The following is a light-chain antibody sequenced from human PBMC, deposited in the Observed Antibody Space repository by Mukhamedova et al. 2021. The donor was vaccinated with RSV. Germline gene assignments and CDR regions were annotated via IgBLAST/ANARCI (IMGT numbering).Light chain of an antibody. CDR3: QNYHSAPWT. V-gene: IGKV1-27*01. J-gene: IGKJ1*01. Sequence: WYQRRVHGKAPNLLIYAASTLLSGVPSRFSGSGSGTDFTLTITNLQPDDVATYHCQNYHSAPWTFGQGTKVEMK. CDR2: AAS.